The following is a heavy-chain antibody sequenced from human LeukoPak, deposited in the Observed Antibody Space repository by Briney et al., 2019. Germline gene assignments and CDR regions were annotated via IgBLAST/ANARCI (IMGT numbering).Heavy chain of an antibody. Sequence: GGSLRLSCAASGFTFSSYSMNWVRQAPGKGLEWVAFIRYDGSNKYYADSVKGRFTISRDNSKNTLYLQMNSLRAEDTAVYYCAKGSGSYLGYWGQGTLVTVSS. D-gene: IGHD1-26*01. CDR1: GFTFSSYS. V-gene: IGHV3-30*02. J-gene: IGHJ4*02. CDR2: IRYDGSNK. CDR3: AKGSGSYLGY.